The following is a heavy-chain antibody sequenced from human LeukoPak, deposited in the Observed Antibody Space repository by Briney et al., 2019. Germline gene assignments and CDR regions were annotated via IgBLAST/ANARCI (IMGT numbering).Heavy chain of an antibody. J-gene: IGHJ4*02. D-gene: IGHD3-3*01. Sequence: GGSLRLSCAASGFTVSSNYMSWVRQAPGKGLVWVSRINTDGSSTSYADSVKGRFTISRDNAKNTLYLQMNSLRAEDTAVYYCARENTIFGVVQYYFDYWGQGTLVTVSS. V-gene: IGHV3-74*01. CDR2: INTDGSST. CDR3: ARENTIFGVVQYYFDY. CDR1: GFTVSSNY.